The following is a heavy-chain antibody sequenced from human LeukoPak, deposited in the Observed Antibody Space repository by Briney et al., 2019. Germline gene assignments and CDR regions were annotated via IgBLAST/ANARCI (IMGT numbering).Heavy chain of an antibody. J-gene: IGHJ4*02. Sequence: GGSLRLSCAASGFTFSSYAMSWVRQAPGKGLVWVSRINSDGSYTSYADFVKGRFTISRDNAKNTVYLQMSSLRAEDTAVYYCARICSTTDCLISAWGQGTLVTVSS. CDR2: INSDGSYT. V-gene: IGHV3-74*01. D-gene: IGHD2-2*01. CDR1: GFTFSSYA. CDR3: ARICSTTDCLISA.